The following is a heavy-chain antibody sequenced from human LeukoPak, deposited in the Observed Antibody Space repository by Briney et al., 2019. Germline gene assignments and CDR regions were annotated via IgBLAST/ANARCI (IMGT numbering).Heavy chain of an antibody. CDR3: ARVVTSGYYMLDD. CDR1: DYSITTAYY. J-gene: IGHJ4*02. V-gene: IGHV4-38-2*02. D-gene: IGHD3-3*01. CDR2: IYHSGNT. Sequence: ETLSLTCTVSDYSITTAYYWGWIRQPPGKGLEWIGSIYHSGNTYHNPSLKSRVTISVDTSRNQFSLKLRSVTAADTAVYYCARVVTSGYYMLDDWGQGTLVTVSS.